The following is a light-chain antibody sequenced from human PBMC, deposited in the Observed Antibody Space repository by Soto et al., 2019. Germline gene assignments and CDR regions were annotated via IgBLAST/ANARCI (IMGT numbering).Light chain of an antibody. CDR1: SSDVGGYDN. CDR2: EVT. J-gene: IGLJ1*01. CDR3: SSYAASNNFV. Sequence: ALTQPPSASGSPGQSVTISCTGTSSDVGGYDNVSWYQQHAGKAPKLMIYEVTKRPSGVPDRFSGSKSGNTASLTVSGLQAEDEADYYCSSYAASNNFVFGTGTKVTVL. V-gene: IGLV2-8*01.